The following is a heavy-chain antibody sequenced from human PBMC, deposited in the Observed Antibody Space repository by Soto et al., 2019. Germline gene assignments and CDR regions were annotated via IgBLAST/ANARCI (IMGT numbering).Heavy chain of an antibody. J-gene: IGHJ4*02. CDR3: ARGMTQITMVRGVIMYPDY. CDR1: GYTFTSYG. CDR2: ISAYNGNT. Sequence: ASVKVSCKASGYTFTSYGISWVRQAPGQGLEWMGWISAYNGNTNYAQKLQGRVTMTTDTSTSTAYMELRSLRSDDTAVYYCARGMTQITMVRGVIMYPDYWGQGTPVTVSS. D-gene: IGHD3-10*01. V-gene: IGHV1-18*01.